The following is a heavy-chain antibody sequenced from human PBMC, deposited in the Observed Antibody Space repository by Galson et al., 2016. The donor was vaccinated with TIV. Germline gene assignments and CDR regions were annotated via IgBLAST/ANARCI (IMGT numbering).Heavy chain of an antibody. CDR1: GFTFSSYS. D-gene: IGHD3-22*01. CDR2: ISTSSSYR. J-gene: IGHJ3*02. V-gene: IGHV3-21*01. Sequence: SLRLSCAASGFTFSSYSMNWVRQAPGKGLAWVSCISTSSSYRYYADSVKGRFTVSRDNAKNSLYLQMNSLTAEDTAVYFCVREYTAYDSSGDGFDIWGQGTMVTVSS. CDR3: VREYTAYDSSGDGFDI.